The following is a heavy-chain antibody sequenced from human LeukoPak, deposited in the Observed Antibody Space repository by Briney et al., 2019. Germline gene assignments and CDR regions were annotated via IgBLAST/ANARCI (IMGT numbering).Heavy chain of an antibody. D-gene: IGHD1-26*01. CDR2: IGTAGDT. CDR3: ARDCGTSHFDY. Sequence: GGSLRLSCAASGFTFSSYDMHWVSQATGKGLEWVSAIGTAGDTYYPGSVKGRFTISRENAKNALYLQMNSLRAGDTAVYYCARDCGTSHFDYWGQGTLVSVSS. V-gene: IGHV3-13*04. J-gene: IGHJ4*02. CDR1: GFTFSSYD.